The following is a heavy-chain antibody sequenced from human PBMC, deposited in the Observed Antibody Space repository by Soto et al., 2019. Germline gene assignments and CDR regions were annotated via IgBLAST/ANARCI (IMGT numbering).Heavy chain of an antibody. CDR2: ISAYNGNT. J-gene: IGHJ5*02. Sequence: PGPQVKVSCKASGYTFTSYGISWVRQAPGQGLEWMGWISAYNGNTNYAQKLQGRVTMTTDTSTSTAYMELRSLRSDDTAVYYCALITIFRHGNWFDPWGQGTLVTVSS. CDR1: GYTFTSYG. D-gene: IGHD3-3*01. V-gene: IGHV1-18*01. CDR3: ALITIFRHGNWFDP.